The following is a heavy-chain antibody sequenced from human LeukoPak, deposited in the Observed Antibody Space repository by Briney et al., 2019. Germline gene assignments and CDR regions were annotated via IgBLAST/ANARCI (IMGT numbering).Heavy chain of an antibody. D-gene: IGHD3-3*01. CDR3: AKAPYYDSVYYFDY. CDR2: ISGSGGST. Sequence: PGASLRLSCAASGFTFSSYAMSWVRQAPGKGLEWVSAISGSGGSTYYADSVKGRFTISRDNSKNTLYLQMNSLRAEDTAVYYCAKAPYYDSVYYFDYWGQGTLVTVSS. J-gene: IGHJ4*02. V-gene: IGHV3-23*01. CDR1: GFTFSSYA.